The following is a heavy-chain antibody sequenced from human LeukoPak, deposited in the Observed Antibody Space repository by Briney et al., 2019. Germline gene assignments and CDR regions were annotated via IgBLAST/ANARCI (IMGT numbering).Heavy chain of an antibody. D-gene: IGHD2-2*01. Sequence: SETLSLTCAVYGGSFSGYYWSWIRQPPGKGLEWIGEINHSGSTNYNPSLKSRVTISVDTSKNQFSLKLSSVTAADTAVYYCARQTSSTSPFGAFDIWGQGTMVTVSS. V-gene: IGHV4-34*01. J-gene: IGHJ3*02. CDR1: GGSFSGYY. CDR2: INHSGST. CDR3: ARQTSSTSPFGAFDI.